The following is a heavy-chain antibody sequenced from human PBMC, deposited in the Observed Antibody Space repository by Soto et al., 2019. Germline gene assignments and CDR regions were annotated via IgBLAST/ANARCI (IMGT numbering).Heavy chain of an antibody. D-gene: IGHD6-13*01. Sequence: GGSLRLSCAASGFTFSSYGMSWVRQAPGKGLEWVSSIRGSGDTTYYADSVKGRFTISRDNSKNTLYVQMNSLRAEDTAVYYCAKGAGSSWFFDYWGQGTLVTVSS. CDR1: GFTFSSYG. CDR3: AKGAGSSWFFDY. V-gene: IGHV3-23*01. CDR2: IRGSGDTT. J-gene: IGHJ4*02.